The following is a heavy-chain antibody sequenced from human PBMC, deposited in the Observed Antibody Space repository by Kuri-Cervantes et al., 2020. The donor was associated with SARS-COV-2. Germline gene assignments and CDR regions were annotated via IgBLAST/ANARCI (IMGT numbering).Heavy chain of an antibody. V-gene: IGHV4-39*07. D-gene: IGHD5-12*01. J-gene: IGHJ4*02. CDR2: IYYSGST. CDR3: ASRIVATIGFDY. Sequence: SETLSLTCTVSGGSISSSSYYWGWIRQPPGKGLEWIGSIYYSGSTYYNPSLKSRVTISVDTSKNQFSLKLSSVTAADTAVYYCASRIVATIGFDYWGQGTLVTVSS. CDR1: GGSISSSSYY.